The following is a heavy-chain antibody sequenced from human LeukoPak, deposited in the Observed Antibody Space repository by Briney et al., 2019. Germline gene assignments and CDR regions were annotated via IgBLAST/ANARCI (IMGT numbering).Heavy chain of an antibody. J-gene: IGHJ5*02. D-gene: IGHD7-27*01. CDR3: ASTRLWGENWFDP. V-gene: IGHV1-69*01. Sequence: SVKVSCKASGGTFSSYAISWVRQAPGQGLEWMGGIIPIFGTANYAQKFQGRVTITADESTSTAYMELSSLRSEDTAVYYCASTRLWGENWFDPWGQGTLVTVSS. CDR2: IIPIFGTA. CDR1: GGTFSSYA.